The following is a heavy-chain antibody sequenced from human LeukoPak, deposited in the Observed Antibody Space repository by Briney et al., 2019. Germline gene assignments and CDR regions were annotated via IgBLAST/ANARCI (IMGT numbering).Heavy chain of an antibody. CDR1: GFTFSSYA. Sequence: GGSLRLSCAASGFTFSSYAMSWVRQAPGKGLEWVSAISGSGGSTYYADSVKGRFTISRDNSKNTLYLQMNSLRAGDTAVYYCARSRYSGSYFDYWGQGTLVTVSS. CDR3: ARSRYSGSYFDY. D-gene: IGHD1-26*01. CDR2: ISGSGGST. V-gene: IGHV3-23*01. J-gene: IGHJ4*02.